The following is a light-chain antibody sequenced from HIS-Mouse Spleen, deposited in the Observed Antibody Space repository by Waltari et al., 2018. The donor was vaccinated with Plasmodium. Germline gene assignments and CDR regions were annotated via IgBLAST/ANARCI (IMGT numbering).Light chain of an antibody. CDR2: GAS. V-gene: IGKV3-15*01. J-gene: IGKJ3*01. CDR3: QQYNNWSFT. Sequence: EIVMTQSPAPLSVSPGERATLSCRASQSVHSNLAWYQQKPGQAPRLLIYGASTRATGIPARFSGSGSGTEFTLTISSLQSEDFAVYYCQQYNNWSFTFGPGTKVDIK. CDR1: QSVHSN.